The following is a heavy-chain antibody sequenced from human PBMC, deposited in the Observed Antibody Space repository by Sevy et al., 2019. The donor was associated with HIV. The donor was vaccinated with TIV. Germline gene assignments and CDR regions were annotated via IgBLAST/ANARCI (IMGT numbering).Heavy chain of an antibody. V-gene: IGHV3-30-3*01. D-gene: IGHD3-22*01. Sequence: GGSLRLSCAASVFTFSTYAMHWVRQAPGKGLEWVAVISYDGINIYYADSVKGRFTISRDNSKNTLYLQMNSLRAEDTAMYYCARDTHYYDISGYYPFDYWGQGTLVTVSS. CDR1: VFTFSTYA. CDR3: ARDTHYYDISGYYPFDY. J-gene: IGHJ4*02. CDR2: ISYDGINI.